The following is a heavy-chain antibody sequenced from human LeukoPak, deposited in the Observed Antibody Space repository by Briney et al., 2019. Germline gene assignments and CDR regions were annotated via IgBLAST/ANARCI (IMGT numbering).Heavy chain of an antibody. V-gene: IGHV1-8*01. D-gene: IGHD3-16*02. J-gene: IGHJ6*03. CDR3: ARGAGRYPFYYYYMDV. CDR1: GYTFTSYD. Sequence: ASVKVSCKASGYTFTSYDINWVRQATGQGLEWMGWMNPNSGNTGYAQKFQGRVTMTRNTSISTAYMELSSLRSEDTAVYYCARGAGRYPFYYYYMDVWAKGPRLPSP. CDR2: MNPNSGNT.